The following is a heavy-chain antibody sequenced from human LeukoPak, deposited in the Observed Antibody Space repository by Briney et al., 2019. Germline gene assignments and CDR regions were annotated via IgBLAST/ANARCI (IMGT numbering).Heavy chain of an antibody. CDR2: IYPGDSDT. J-gene: IGHJ4*02. V-gene: IGHV5-51*01. CDR3: ARQYCSSTSCYVYDY. CDR1: GYSFTSYW. D-gene: IGHD2-2*01. Sequence: GESLKISCKGSGYSFTSYWIGWVRQVPGKGLEWMGIIYPGDSDTRYSPSFQGQVTISADKSISTAYLQWSSLKASDTAMYYCARQYCSSTSCYVYDYWGQGTLVTVSS.